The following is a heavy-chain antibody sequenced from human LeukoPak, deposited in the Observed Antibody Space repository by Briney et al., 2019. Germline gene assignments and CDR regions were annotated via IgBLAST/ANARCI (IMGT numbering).Heavy chain of an antibody. V-gene: IGHV4-61*02. CDR2: IYTSGST. D-gene: IGHD3-10*01. J-gene: IGHJ6*03. Sequence: SQTLSLTCTVSGGSISGGSYYWSWIRQPAGKGLEWIGRIYTSGSTNYNPSLKSRVTMSVDTSKNQFSLKLSSVTAADTAVYYCARDRAMVRGVDYYYMDVWGKGTTVTVSS. CDR3: ARDRAMVRGVDYYYMDV. CDR1: GGSISGGSYY.